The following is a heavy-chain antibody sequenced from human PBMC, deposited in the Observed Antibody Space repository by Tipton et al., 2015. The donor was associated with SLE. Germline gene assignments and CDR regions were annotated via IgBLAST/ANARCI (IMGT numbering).Heavy chain of an antibody. V-gene: IGHV4-39*07. D-gene: IGHD3-22*01. J-gene: IGHJ3*02. CDR2: IYHIGRT. CDR3: ARRSYYDTTGDQTFDI. Sequence: TLSLTCNVSGGSITNPSFYWGWIRQPPGKGLEWIGSIYHIGRTTYNPSLKSRLDMSVDTSKHQFSLRLSSVTAADTAFYYCARRSYYDTTGDQTFDIWGQGTMVTVS. CDR1: GGSITNPSFY.